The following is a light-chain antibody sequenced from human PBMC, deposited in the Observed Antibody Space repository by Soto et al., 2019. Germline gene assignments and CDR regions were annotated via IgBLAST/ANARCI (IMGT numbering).Light chain of an antibody. Sequence: EIVLTQSPATLSVSPGERATLSCRASQSVSSNLAWYQQKPGQAPRLLIYGASTRATGIPARFSGSGSGTEFTLTISSLQSEDFALYYCQQYNDWPLTFGQGAKADIK. CDR3: QQYNDWPLT. CDR1: QSVSSN. V-gene: IGKV3-15*01. J-gene: IGKJ1*01. CDR2: GAS.